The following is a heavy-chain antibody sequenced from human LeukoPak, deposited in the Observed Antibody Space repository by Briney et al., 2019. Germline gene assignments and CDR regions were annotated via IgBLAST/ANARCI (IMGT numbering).Heavy chain of an antibody. CDR2: IRVSDGAR. J-gene: IGHJ4*02. V-gene: IGHV3-23*01. CDR1: GFNFPTYA. Sequence: GGSLRLSCAASGFNFPTYAMQWVRQAPGKGLEWVSSIRVSDGARFYADSVKGWFTTSRDNSKNTLHLQMNSLRAEDTAVYYCAKVWTTYYYDSSGYQLDYWGQGTLVTVSS. D-gene: IGHD3-22*01. CDR3: AKVWTTYYYDSSGYQLDY.